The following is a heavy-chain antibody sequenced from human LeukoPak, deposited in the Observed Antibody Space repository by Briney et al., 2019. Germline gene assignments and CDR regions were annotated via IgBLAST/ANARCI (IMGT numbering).Heavy chain of an antibody. J-gene: IGHJ4*02. CDR3: ARGRGGYSGYDPFDY. CDR2: INSDGSST. Sequence: GGSLRLSCAASGFTFSSYWMHWVRQAPGKGLVWVSRINSDGSSTSYAGSVKGRFTISRDNAKNTLYLQMNSLRAEDTAVYYCARGRGGYSGYDPFDYWGQGTLVTVSS. D-gene: IGHD5-12*01. V-gene: IGHV3-74*01. CDR1: GFTFSSYW.